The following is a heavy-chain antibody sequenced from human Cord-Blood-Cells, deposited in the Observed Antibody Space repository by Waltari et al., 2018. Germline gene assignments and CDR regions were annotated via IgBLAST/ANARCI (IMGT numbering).Heavy chain of an antibody. CDR2: SNPNNGGT. CDR3: ARVRRCCSSSSCSGAFEI. V-gene: IGHV1-2*05. CDR1: GYTFTGYY. J-gene: IGHJ3*02. D-gene: IGHD2-2*01. Sequence: QVQLVQSGAEVKNPGASVTVSCKASGYTFTGYYMHSGRQGPGQGLEWMGRSNPNNGGTNNAQKFQCRVTMTRVTSSSTAYMELCRLRSDDTVVYYGARVRRCCSSSSCSGAFEIRGQGTMVTVSS.